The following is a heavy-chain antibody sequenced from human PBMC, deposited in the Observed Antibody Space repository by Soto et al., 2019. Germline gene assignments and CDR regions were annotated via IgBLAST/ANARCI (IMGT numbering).Heavy chain of an antibody. CDR3: ARDGVDIVATTLIDY. J-gene: IGHJ4*02. CDR2: INPSGGST. CDR1: GYTFTSYY. D-gene: IGHD5-12*01. Sequence: ASVKVSCKASGYTFTSYYMHWVRQAPGQGLEWMGIINPSGGSTSYAQKFQGRVTMTRDTSTSTVYMELSSLRSEDTAVYYCARDGVDIVATTLIDYWGQGTLVTVSS. V-gene: IGHV1-46*03.